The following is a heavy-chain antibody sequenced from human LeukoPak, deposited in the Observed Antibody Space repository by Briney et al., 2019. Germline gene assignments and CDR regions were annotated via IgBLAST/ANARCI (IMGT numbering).Heavy chain of an antibody. J-gene: IGHJ4*02. CDR2: ISYDGSDK. D-gene: IGHD6-13*01. CDR3: ARGSYSSSWKTFDY. V-gene: IGHV3-30*04. CDR1: GLTFSSYA. Sequence: GRSLRLFCAASGLTFSSYAMHWVRQAPGKGLEWVALISYDGSDKYYADSVKGRFTISRDNSKNTLYVQMNSLRAEDTAVYYCARGSYSSSWKTFDYWGQGTLVTVSS.